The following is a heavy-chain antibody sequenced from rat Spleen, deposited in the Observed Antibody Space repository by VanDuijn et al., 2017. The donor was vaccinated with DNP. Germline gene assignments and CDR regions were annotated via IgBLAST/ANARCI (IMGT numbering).Heavy chain of an antibody. D-gene: IGHD1-12*01. CDR1: GFTFSNYG. Sequence: EVQLVESDGGLVQPGRSLKLSCAASGFTFSNYGMAWVRQTPTKGLEWVASISTGGDDTYYRDSVKGRFTISRDNAKSTLYLQMDSLRSEDTATYYCARHRTIMPYYYAMDAWGQGASVTVSS. CDR3: ARHRTIMPYYYAMDA. J-gene: IGHJ4*01. V-gene: IGHV5S13*01. CDR2: ISTGGDDT.